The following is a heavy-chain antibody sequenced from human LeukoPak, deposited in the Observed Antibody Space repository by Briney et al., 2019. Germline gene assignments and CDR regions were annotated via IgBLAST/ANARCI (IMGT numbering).Heavy chain of an antibody. CDR2: ISGSGGST. CDR3: ARDNYYDSSGSFDY. Sequence: GGSLRLSCAASGFTFSSYAMSWVRQAPGKGLEWVSAISGSGGSTYYADSVKGRFTISRDNSKNTLYLQMNSLRAEDTAVYYCARDNYYDSSGSFDYWGQGTLVTVSS. J-gene: IGHJ4*02. V-gene: IGHV3-23*01. D-gene: IGHD3-22*01. CDR1: GFTFSSYA.